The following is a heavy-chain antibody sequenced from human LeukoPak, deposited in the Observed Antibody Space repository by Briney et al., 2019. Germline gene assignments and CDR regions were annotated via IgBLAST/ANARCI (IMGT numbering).Heavy chain of an antibody. V-gene: IGHV1-69*13. Sequence: SVKVSCKASGGTFSSYAISWVRQAPGQGLEWMGGIIPIFGAANYAQKFQGRVTITADESTSTAYMELSSLRSDDTAVYYCARDPTIAAAGGLWGQGTLVTVSS. J-gene: IGHJ4*02. CDR3: ARDPTIAAAGGL. CDR1: GGTFSSYA. D-gene: IGHD6-13*01. CDR2: IIPIFGAA.